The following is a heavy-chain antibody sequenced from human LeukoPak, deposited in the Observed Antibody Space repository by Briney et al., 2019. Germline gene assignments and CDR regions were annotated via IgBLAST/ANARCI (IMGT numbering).Heavy chain of an antibody. Sequence: GGSLRLSCAASGFTFSSYAMSWVRQAPGNRLEWVSAISGSGGSTYYADSVKGRFTISRDNSKNTLYLQMNSLRAEDTAVYYCAKDGPVSMVAPIDYWGQGTLVTVSS. J-gene: IGHJ4*02. CDR3: AKDGPVSMVAPIDY. V-gene: IGHV3-23*01. D-gene: IGHD3-3*02. CDR1: GFTFSSYA. CDR2: ISGSGGST.